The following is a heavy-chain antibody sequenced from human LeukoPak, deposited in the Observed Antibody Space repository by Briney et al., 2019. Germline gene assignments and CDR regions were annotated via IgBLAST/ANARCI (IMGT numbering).Heavy chain of an antibody. J-gene: IGHJ4*02. CDR3: ARDSNYYDSSGYGH. CDR2: ISAYNGNT. CDR1: GYTFTSYG. V-gene: IGHV1-18*01. Sequence: ASVKVSCKASGYTFTSYGISWVRQAPGQGLEWMGWISAYNGNTNYAQKLQGRVTMTTDTSTSTAYMELRSLRSDDTAVDYCARDSNYYDSSGYGHWGQGTLVTVSS. D-gene: IGHD3-22*01.